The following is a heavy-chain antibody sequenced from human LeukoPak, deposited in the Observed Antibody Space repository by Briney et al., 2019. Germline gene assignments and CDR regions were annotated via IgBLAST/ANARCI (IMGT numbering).Heavy chain of an antibody. V-gene: IGHV3-48*03. Sequence: GGSLRLSCAAPGFTFSSYEMNWVRQAPGKGLEWVSYISSSGSTIYYADSVKGRFTISRDNAKNSLYLQMNSLRAEDTAVYYCAKVYYYDSSGWAFDIWGQGTMVTVSS. J-gene: IGHJ3*02. CDR1: GFTFSSYE. CDR2: ISSSGSTI. D-gene: IGHD3-22*01. CDR3: AKVYYYDSSGWAFDI.